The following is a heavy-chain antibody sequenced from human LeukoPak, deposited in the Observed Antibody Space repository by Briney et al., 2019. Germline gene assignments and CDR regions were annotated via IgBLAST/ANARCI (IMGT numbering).Heavy chain of an antibody. CDR3: ASYFDSTGYFKEGYAI. Sequence: GGSLRLSCVGSGFTFSRYSLNWVRQAPGKGLEWVSYISTNNKTIKYADSVKGRFAISRGNAKDFLYLQMTSLRAEDTAVYYCASYFDSTGYFKEGYAIWGRGTLVTVSS. J-gene: IGHJ3*02. CDR1: GFTFSRYS. CDR2: ISTNNKTI. V-gene: IGHV3-48*01. D-gene: IGHD3-22*01.